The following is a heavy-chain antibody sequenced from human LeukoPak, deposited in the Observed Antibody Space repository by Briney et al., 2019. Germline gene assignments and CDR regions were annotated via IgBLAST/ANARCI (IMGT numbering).Heavy chain of an antibody. CDR2: IKADGTEK. J-gene: IGHJ4*02. CDR1: GFMFNNEW. CDR3: TRRLVY. Sequence: GGSLRLSCAASGFMFNNEWMDWVRQAPGKGLEWVANIKADGTEKYYVDSVKGRFTISRDNAKNSLYLQLNSLRAEDTAVYYCTRRLVYWGQGTLVTVSS. V-gene: IGHV3-7*03.